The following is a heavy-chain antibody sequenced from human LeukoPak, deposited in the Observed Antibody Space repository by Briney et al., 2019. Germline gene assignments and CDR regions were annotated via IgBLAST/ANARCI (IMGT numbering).Heavy chain of an antibody. CDR1: GFTFSSYA. D-gene: IGHD3-22*01. CDR2: ISGSGGST. CDR3: ARDKGYYDSSGYSTVTDY. J-gene: IGHJ4*02. Sequence: PGGSLRLSCAASGFTFSSYAMSWVRQAPGKGLEWVSAISGSGGSTYYADSVKGRLTISRDNSKNTLYLQMNSLRAEDTAVYYCARDKGYYDSSGYSTVTDYWGQGTLVTVSS. V-gene: IGHV3-23*01.